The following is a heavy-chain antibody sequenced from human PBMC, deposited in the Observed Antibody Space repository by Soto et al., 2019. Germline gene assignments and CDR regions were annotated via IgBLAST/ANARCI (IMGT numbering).Heavy chain of an antibody. CDR3: AKVTVACGGDCRILDY. CDR1: GFTFSSYA. D-gene: IGHD2-21*02. J-gene: IGHJ4*02. CDR2: FGGGGVGT. V-gene: IGHV3-23*01. Sequence: GGSLRLSCAASGFTFSSYAMSWVRQAPGKGLEWVSVFGGGGVGTHYTDSVKGRFTISRDNSKNTLFLQMNSLRAEDTAVYYCAKVTVACGGDCRILDYWGQGALVTVSS.